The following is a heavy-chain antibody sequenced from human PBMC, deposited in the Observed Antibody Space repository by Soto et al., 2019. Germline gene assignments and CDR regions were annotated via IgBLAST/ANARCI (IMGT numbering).Heavy chain of an antibody. Sequence: EVQLVESGGGLVQPGGSLRLSCATSGFTISNFWMTWVRQAPGKGLEWVANIKQDGSEKYYVDSVKGRFTISRDNAKNSLYLQMNSLRAEDTAVYYCARDVTGTPDYWGQGTLVTVSS. V-gene: IGHV3-7*01. D-gene: IGHD2-21*02. CDR2: IKQDGSEK. CDR3: ARDVTGTPDY. J-gene: IGHJ4*02. CDR1: GFTISNFW.